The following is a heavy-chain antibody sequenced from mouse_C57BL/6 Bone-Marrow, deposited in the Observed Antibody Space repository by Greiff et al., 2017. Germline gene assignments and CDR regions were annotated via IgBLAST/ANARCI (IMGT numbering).Heavy chain of an antibody. J-gene: IGHJ4*01. CDR2: FAPSDNYT. CDR1: GYTFTSYW. CDR3: ARWGYGSSLWAMDY. V-gene: IGHV1-69*01. D-gene: IGHD1-1*01. Sequence: QVQLQQPGAELVMPGASVQLSCKASGYTFTSYWMHWVKQRPGQGLELIGEFAPSDNYTPSNQKFKGKSTLTVDKYSSTAYMQCSSLTSEDSAVYYCARWGYGSSLWAMDYWGQGTSVTVSS.